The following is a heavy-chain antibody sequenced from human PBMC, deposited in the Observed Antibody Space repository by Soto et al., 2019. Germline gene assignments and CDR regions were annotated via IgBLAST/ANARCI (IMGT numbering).Heavy chain of an antibody. V-gene: IGHV1-46*01. Sequence: ASVKVSCKASGYIFTAYSMHWVRQAPGQGLEWMGVVNPSVGSTNYAQKFQGRITMTRDXXXSXXXXDLXSLXSEDTAVYYCAREENCSDGICYSEYFQRWGQ. D-gene: IGHD2-15*01. J-gene: IGHJ1*01. CDR3: AREENCSDGICYSEYFQR. CDR2: VNPSVGST. CDR1: GYIFTAYS.